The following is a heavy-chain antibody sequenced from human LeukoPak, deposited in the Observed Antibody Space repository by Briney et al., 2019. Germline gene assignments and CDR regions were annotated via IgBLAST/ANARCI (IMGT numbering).Heavy chain of an antibody. J-gene: IGHJ6*03. CDR2: IYHSGST. CDR3: AREGAYYDFWSGYRAPYYMDV. Sequence: PSETLSHTCTVSGYSISSGYYWGWIRQPPGKGLEWIGSIYHSGSTYYNPSLKSRVTISVDTSKNQFSLKLSSVTAADTAVYYCAREGAYYDFWSGYRAPYYMDVWGKGTTVTVSS. D-gene: IGHD3-3*01. CDR1: GYSISSGYY. V-gene: IGHV4-38-2*02.